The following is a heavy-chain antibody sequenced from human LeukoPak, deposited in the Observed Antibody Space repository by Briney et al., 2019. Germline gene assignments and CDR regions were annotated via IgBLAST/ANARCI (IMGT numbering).Heavy chain of an antibody. CDR1: GYTFTSHD. CDR2: MNPNSGNT. CDR3: ARRSHSGSYYVAFGD. D-gene: IGHD1-26*01. J-gene: IGHJ4*02. V-gene: IGHV1-8*03. Sequence: ASVKVSCKASGYTFTSHDINWVRQATGQGLEWMGWMNPNSGNTGYAQKFQGRVTITRDTSITTAYMELTSLISEDTAVYYCARRSHSGSYYVAFGDWGQGTPVTVSS.